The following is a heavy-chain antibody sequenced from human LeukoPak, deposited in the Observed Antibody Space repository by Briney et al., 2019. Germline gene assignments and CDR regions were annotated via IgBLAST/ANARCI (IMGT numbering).Heavy chain of an antibody. Sequence: PSQTLSLTCTVSGGPISSGDYYWSWIRQPPGKGLEWIGYIYYSGSTYYNPSLKSRVTISVDTSKNQFSLKLSSVTAADTAVYYCARFPADYYDSSGPFDYWGQGTLVTVSS. CDR3: ARFPADYYDSSGPFDY. CDR1: GGPISSGDYY. V-gene: IGHV4-30-4*01. CDR2: IYYSGST. J-gene: IGHJ4*02. D-gene: IGHD3-22*01.